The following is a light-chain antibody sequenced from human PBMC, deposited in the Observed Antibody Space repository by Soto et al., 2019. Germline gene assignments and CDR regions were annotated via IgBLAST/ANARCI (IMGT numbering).Light chain of an antibody. CDR1: QSVSSN. Sequence: EIVITQPPATLSVSPGERATLSGRASQSVSSNLAWYQQKPGQAPRLLIYGASTRATGIPARFSGSGSGTEFTLTISSLQSEDFAVYYCQQYNNRPRTFGQGTKVDIK. J-gene: IGKJ1*01. CDR2: GAS. CDR3: QQYNNRPRT. V-gene: IGKV3-15*01.